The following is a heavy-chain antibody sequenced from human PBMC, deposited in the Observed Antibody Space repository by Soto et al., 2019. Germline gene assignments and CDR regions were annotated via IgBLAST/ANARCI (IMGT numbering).Heavy chain of an antibody. CDR2: ASPDGTST. J-gene: IGHJ4*02. CDR1: GFTFSSFW. Sequence: EVQLVESGGGLVQPGGSLRLSCAASGFTFSSFWMHWVRQAPGKGLEWVSRASPDGTSTSYADSVKGRFTISRDNSKNTLYLQMNSLRAEDTAVYYCAIPSGLTVTGPDYWGQGTLVTVSS. CDR3: AIPSGLTVTGPDY. D-gene: IGHD6-19*01. V-gene: IGHV3-74*01.